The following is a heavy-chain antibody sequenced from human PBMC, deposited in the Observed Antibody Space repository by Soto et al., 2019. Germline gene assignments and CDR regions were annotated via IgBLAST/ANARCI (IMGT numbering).Heavy chain of an antibody. CDR1: GFTFSSYR. D-gene: IGHD3-22*01. CDR3: ARGDYYASSRPFLDVFDI. Sequence: PGEPLKISCAASGFTFSSYRMSWVRQAPGKGLEWVANIKQDGSEKWYVDSVKGRFTMYRDNAKNSPYLQMNSLTADDTAVSYCARGDYYASSRPFLDVFDIWGQGTMVTVSS. J-gene: IGHJ3*02. V-gene: IGHV3-7*04. CDR2: IKQDGSEK.